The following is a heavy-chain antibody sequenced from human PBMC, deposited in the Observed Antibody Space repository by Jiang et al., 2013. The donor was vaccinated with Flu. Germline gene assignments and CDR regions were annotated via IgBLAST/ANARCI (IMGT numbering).Heavy chain of an antibody. CDR3: ARESVFVGVGATTNNFDY. V-gene: IGHV6-1*01. J-gene: IGHJ4*02. CDR1: GDSVSSNSAA. D-gene: IGHD1-26*01. Sequence: SQTLSLTCAISGDSVSSNSAAWNWIRQSPSRGLEWLGRTYYRSKWYNDYAVSVKSRITINPDTSKNQFSLQLNSVTPEDTAVYYCARESVFVGVGATTNNFDYWGQGTLVTVSS. CDR2: TYYRSKWYN.